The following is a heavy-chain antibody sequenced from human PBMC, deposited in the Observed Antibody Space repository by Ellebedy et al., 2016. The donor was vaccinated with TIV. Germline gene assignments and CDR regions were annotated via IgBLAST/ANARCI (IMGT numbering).Heavy chain of an antibody. CDR2: IHHSGNS. V-gene: IGHV4-59*01. Sequence: MPSETLSLTCSVSGGSINTYYLTWIRQPPGQGLEWIGDIHHSGNSHIHPSLKSRVTLSVDTSKNQFSLDMTSVTAADTATYYCARDLGRYGMDVWGQGTTVTVSS. CDR1: GGSINTYY. CDR3: ARDLGRYGMDV. J-gene: IGHJ6*02.